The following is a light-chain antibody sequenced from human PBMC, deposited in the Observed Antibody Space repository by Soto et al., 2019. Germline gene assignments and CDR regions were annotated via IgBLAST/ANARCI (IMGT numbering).Light chain of an antibody. CDR1: QSISRW. V-gene: IGKV1-5*01. Sequence: DIQMTQSPSTLSASVGDRVPITCRASQSISRWVAWYQQKPGKAPKVLIYDVSSLESGVPSRFSGSGSGTEFTLTISSLQPDDLATYYCQQYNSLWTFGQGTKVDIK. CDR3: QQYNSLWT. J-gene: IGKJ1*01. CDR2: DVS.